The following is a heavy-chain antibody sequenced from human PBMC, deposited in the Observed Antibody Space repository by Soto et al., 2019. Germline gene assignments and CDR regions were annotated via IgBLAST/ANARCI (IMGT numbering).Heavy chain of an antibody. CDR1: GFTFRSSW. V-gene: IGHV3-74*01. CDR2: INSDATTK. D-gene: IGHD6-19*01. CDR3: ARGPTGWYGYDY. Sequence: EVQLVESGGGLVQPGGSLRLSCVASGFTFRSSWMHWVRQAPGKGLEWVSRINSDATTKNYADYVQGRFTIARDNAENTLYLQMDSLAAEDTAVYYCARGPTGWYGYDYWGQGTLVTVSS. J-gene: IGHJ4*02.